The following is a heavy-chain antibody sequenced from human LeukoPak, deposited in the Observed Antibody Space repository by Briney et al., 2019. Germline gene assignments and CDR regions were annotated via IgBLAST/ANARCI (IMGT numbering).Heavy chain of an antibody. V-gene: IGHV3-20*04. Sequence: GGSLRLSCAASGFKFDDHGMSWVRQAPGKGLEWVSGLNWNGGSTGYADSVKGRFTISRDSAKNSLYLQMNSLRAEDTALYYCAKDGSFIGLDIWGQGTMVTVSS. CDR3: AKDGSFIGLDI. CDR2: LNWNGGST. D-gene: IGHD1-26*01. J-gene: IGHJ3*02. CDR1: GFKFDDHG.